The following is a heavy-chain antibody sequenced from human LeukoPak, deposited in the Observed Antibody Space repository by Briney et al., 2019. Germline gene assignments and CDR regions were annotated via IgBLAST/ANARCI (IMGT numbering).Heavy chain of an antibody. CDR2: ITPSGGTT. CDR3: ATYGSGSNYRRAFDY. CDR1: GFTFSGYA. D-gene: IGHD3-10*01. V-gene: IGHV3-23*01. J-gene: IGHJ4*02. Sequence: PGGSLRLSCAASGFTFSGYAMSWVRQAPGEGLEWVSGITPSGGTTYYADSVKGRLTISRDNSKSTLYLEMNSLKAEDTAVYYCATYGSGSNYRRAFDYWGQGTLVTVSS.